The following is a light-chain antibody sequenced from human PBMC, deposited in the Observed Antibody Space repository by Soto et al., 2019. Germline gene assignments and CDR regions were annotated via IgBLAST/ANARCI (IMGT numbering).Light chain of an antibody. CDR2: AAS. CDR1: QSISSY. V-gene: IGKV1-39*01. Sequence: DIQITQSPSSQSSSLGDRVTITCLASQSISSYLNWYQQKPGKAPKLLIYAASSLQSGVPSRFSGSGSGTEFTLTISSLQPGDFATYYCQHYNSYSEAFGQGTKVDIK. J-gene: IGKJ1*01. CDR3: QHYNSYSEA.